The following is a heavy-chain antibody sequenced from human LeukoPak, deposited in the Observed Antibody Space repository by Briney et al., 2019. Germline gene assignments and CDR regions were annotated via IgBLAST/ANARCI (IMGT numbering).Heavy chain of an antibody. D-gene: IGHD5-12*01. Sequence: GASVKVSCKASGYTFTSYGINWVRQATGQGLEWMGWMNPNSGNTGYAQKFQGRVTITRNTSISTAYMELSSLRSEDTAVYYCARGGGYPFYYYYMDVWGKGTTVTVSS. V-gene: IGHV1-8*03. CDR1: GYTFTSYG. CDR3: ARGGGYPFYYYYMDV. J-gene: IGHJ6*03. CDR2: MNPNSGNT.